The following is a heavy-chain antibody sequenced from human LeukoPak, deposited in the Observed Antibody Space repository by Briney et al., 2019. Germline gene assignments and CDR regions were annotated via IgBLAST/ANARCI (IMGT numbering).Heavy chain of an antibody. CDR2: ISGDGGST. V-gene: IGHV3-43*02. Sequence: AGGSLRLSCAASGFTFDDYAMHWVRQAPGKGLEWVSRISGDGGSTYYADSVKGRFAISRDNSKNSLYLQMNSLRTEDTALYYCAKLKDDYYGMDVWGQGTTVTVSS. D-gene: IGHD2-15*01. CDR1: GFTFDDYA. CDR3: AKLKDDYYGMDV. J-gene: IGHJ6*02.